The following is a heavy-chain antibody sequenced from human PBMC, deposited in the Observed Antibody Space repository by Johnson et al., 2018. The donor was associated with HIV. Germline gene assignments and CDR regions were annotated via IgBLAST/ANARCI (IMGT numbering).Heavy chain of an antibody. J-gene: IGHJ3*02. CDR1: GFTVSSNY. CDR2: IYSGGST. V-gene: IGHV3-53*02. CDR3: ARDTPFDS. Sequence: VQLVETGGGLIQPGGSLRLSCAASGFTVSSNYMSWVCQAPGTGLEWVSVIYSGGSTYYADSVKGRFTVSRDNSNNTLYLQMNSLRAEDTAVYYRARDTPFDSWGQGTMVTVSS.